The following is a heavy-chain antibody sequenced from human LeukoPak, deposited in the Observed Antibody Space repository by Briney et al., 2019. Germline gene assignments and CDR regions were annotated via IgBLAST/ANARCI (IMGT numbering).Heavy chain of an antibody. CDR2: IYHSGST. D-gene: IGHD3-22*01. Sequence: KTSETLSLTCAVSGGSISSGGYSWSWIRQPPGKGLEWIGYIYHSGSTYYNPSLKSRVTISVDRSKNQFSLKLSSVTAADTAVYYCARGGYDSSGYYYFDYWGQGTLVTVSS. J-gene: IGHJ4*02. CDR3: ARGGYDSSGYYYFDY. CDR1: GGSISSGGYS. V-gene: IGHV4-30-2*01.